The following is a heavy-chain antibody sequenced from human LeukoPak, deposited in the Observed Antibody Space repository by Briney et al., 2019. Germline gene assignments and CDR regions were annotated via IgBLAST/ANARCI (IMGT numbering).Heavy chain of an antibody. CDR2: INPSGGST. J-gene: IGHJ5*02. CDR3: ARVYPGIAAAGTRSDP. CDR1: GYTFTSYY. D-gene: IGHD6-13*01. Sequence: ASVKVSCKASGYTFTSYYMHWVRQAPGQGLEWMGIINPSGGSTSYAQKFQGRVTMTRDTSTSTVYMELSSLRSEDTAVYYCARVYPGIAAAGTRSDPWGQGTLVTVSS. V-gene: IGHV1-46*01.